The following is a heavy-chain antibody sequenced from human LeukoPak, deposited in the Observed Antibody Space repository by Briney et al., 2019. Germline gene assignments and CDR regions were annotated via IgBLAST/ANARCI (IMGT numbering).Heavy chain of an antibody. Sequence: ASVKVSCKTSGYTFTDYYIHWVRQAPGQGLEWMGWINPKSGGTHFAQKFQGRVIMTRDTSVDTAYMELNGLRSDDTAVYYCASADLIYCSITNCLSFDYWGQGTPVTVSS. D-gene: IGHD2-2*01. J-gene: IGHJ4*02. V-gene: IGHV1-2*02. CDR2: INPKSGGT. CDR1: GYTFTDYY. CDR3: ASADLIYCSITNCLSFDY.